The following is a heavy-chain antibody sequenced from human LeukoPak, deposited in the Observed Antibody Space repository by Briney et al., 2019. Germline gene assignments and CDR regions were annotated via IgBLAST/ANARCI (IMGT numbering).Heavy chain of an antibody. Sequence: SETLSLTCTVSGGSISSYYWSWIRQPPGKGLEWVGYIYYSGTTKYNPSLKSRVSISVDTSKNQFSLKLSSVTAADTAVYYCARGVYIAAAPYAYWGQGTLVTVSS. CDR1: GGSISSYY. V-gene: IGHV4-59*01. D-gene: IGHD6-13*01. J-gene: IGHJ4*02. CDR2: IYYSGTT. CDR3: ARGVYIAAAPYAY.